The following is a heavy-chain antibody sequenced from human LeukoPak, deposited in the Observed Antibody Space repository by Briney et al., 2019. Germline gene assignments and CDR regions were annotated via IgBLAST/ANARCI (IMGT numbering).Heavy chain of an antibody. CDR1: GGTFSSYG. CDR3: ALSLYGDYLYAFDI. Sequence: ASVKASCKASGGTFSSYGISWVRQAPGQGLEWMGGIIPIFGTANYAQKFQGRVTITADKSTSTAYMELSSLRSEDTAVYYCALSLYGDYLYAFDIWGQGTMVTVSS. V-gene: IGHV1-69*06. CDR2: IIPIFGTA. D-gene: IGHD4-17*01. J-gene: IGHJ3*02.